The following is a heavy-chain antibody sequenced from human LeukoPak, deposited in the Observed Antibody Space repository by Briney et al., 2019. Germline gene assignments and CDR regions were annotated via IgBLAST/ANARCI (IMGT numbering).Heavy chain of an antibody. Sequence: PSETLSLTCAVYGGSFSGYYWSWIRQPPGKGLEWIGEINHSGSTNYNPSLKSRVTISVDTSKNQFSLKLSSVTAADTAVYYSARVQGIQLWLRLDYWGQGTLVTVSS. CDR1: GGSFSGYY. D-gene: IGHD5-18*01. CDR3: ARVQGIQLWLRLDY. CDR2: INHSGST. J-gene: IGHJ4*02. V-gene: IGHV4-34*01.